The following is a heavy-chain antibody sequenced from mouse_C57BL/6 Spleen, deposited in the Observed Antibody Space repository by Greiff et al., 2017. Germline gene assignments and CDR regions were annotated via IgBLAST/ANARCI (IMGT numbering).Heavy chain of an antibody. Sequence: QVQLQQPGTELVKPGASVKLSCKASGYTFTSYWMHWVKQRPGQGLEWIGNINPSNGGTNYNEKFKSKATLTVDKSSSTAYMQLSSLTSEDSAVYFCARGDYGSSPWFAYWGQGTLVTVSA. CDR1: GYTFTSYW. CDR3: ARGDYGSSPWFAY. J-gene: IGHJ3*01. CDR2: INPSNGGT. V-gene: IGHV1-53*01. D-gene: IGHD1-1*01.